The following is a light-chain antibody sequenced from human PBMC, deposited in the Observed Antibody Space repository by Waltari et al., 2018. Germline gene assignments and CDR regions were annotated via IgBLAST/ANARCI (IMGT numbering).Light chain of an antibody. CDR2: HAS. J-gene: IGKJ1*01. CDR3: HQYVESPAT. Sequence: EIVLTQSPGTVSLSPGDRATSPCWACQSVRTYFAGSQQKPGQAPRLLIYHASTRATGIPDRFSGSGSGTDFSLTISRREPEEFAMYYCHQYVESPATFGQGTKVEIK. V-gene: IGKV3-20*01. CDR1: QSVRTY.